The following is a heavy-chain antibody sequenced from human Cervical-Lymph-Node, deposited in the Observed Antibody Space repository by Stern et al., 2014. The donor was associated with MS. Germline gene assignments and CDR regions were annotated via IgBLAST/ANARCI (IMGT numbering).Heavy chain of an antibody. CDR3: ARGVVSNRAAATLHNLFDP. D-gene: IGHD2-15*01. V-gene: IGHV1-69*09. CDR1: GGTFSSSYA. CDR2: SIPILGLA. J-gene: IGHJ5*02. Sequence: VQLLQSGAEVKKPGSSMNVSCKASGGTFSSSYAITWMRQAPGQRLEWMGRSIPILGLANYAQKFQGRVPITADTSTSTTYMELSSLRSEDTAVYYCARGVVSNRAAATLHNLFDPWGQGTLVTVSS.